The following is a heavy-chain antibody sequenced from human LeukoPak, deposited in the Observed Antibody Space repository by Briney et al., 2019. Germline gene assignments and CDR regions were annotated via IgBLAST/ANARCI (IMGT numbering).Heavy chain of an antibody. CDR2: INPNSGGT. D-gene: IGHD2-2*02. J-gene: IGHJ4*02. Sequence: GASVKVSCKASGYTFTGYYMHWVRQAPGQGLEWMGWINPNSGGTNYAQKFQGRVTMTRDTSISTAYMELSRLRSDDTAVYYCARGYCSSTGCYTEGHFDYWGQGTLVTVSS. CDR3: ARGYCSSTGCYTEGHFDY. V-gene: IGHV1-2*02. CDR1: GYTFTGYY.